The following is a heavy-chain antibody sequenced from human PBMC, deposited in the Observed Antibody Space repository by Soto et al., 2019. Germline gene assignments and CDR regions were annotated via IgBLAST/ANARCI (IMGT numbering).Heavy chain of an antibody. D-gene: IGHD3-3*01. CDR2: ISGSGGST. J-gene: IGHJ4*02. CDR1: GFTFSSYA. Sequence: GGSLRLSCAASGFTFSSYAMSWVRQAPGKGLEWVSAISGSGGSTYYADSVKGRFTISRDNSKNTLYLQMNSLRAEDTAVYYCAKDSGGLYYDFWSGYYWSDYWGQGTLVTVSS. CDR3: AKDSGGLYYDFWSGYYWSDY. V-gene: IGHV3-23*01.